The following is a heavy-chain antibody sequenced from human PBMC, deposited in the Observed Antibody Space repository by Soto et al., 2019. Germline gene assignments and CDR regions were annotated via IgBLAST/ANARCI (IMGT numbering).Heavy chain of an antibody. D-gene: IGHD1-1*01. Sequence: QVQLVQSGAEVKKPGSSVKVSCKASGGTFSSYAISWVRQAPGQGLEWMGGIIPIFGTANYAHKFQGRVTIPADESTSTAYMQLSRLRSEDTAVYYCAIPHHWRVAGTIFDSWGQGTLVTVSS. CDR2: IIPIFGTA. V-gene: IGHV1-69*01. CDR1: GGTFSSYA. CDR3: AIPHHWRVAGTIFDS. J-gene: IGHJ4*02.